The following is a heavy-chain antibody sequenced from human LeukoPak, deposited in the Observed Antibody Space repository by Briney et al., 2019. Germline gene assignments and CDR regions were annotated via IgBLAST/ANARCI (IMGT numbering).Heavy chain of an antibody. Sequence: GSLRLSCAASGFTYSNAWMSWIRQPPGKGLEWIGYIYYSGSTNYNPSLKSRVTISVDTSKNQFSLKLSSVTAADTAVYYCARRQYQLLYGYYYYYMDVWGKGTTVTVSS. V-gene: IGHV4-59*01. CDR2: IYYSGST. CDR1: GFTYSNAW. J-gene: IGHJ6*03. CDR3: ARRQYQLLYGYYYYYMDV. D-gene: IGHD2-2*02.